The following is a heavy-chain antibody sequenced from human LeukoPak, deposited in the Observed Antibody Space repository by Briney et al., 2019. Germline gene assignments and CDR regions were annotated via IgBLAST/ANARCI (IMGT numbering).Heavy chain of an antibody. J-gene: IGHJ4*02. CDR1: GFTFSSYA. CDR2: IYYSGST. V-gene: IGHV4-59*01. Sequence: LRLSCAASGFTFSSYAIHWIRQPPGKGLEWIGYIYYSGSTNYNPSLKSRVTMSIDTSKNHFSLKLTSVTAADTATYYCARETSLAGFASGLGFNYWGQGILVSVSS. D-gene: IGHD6-19*01. CDR3: ARETSLAGFASGLGFNY.